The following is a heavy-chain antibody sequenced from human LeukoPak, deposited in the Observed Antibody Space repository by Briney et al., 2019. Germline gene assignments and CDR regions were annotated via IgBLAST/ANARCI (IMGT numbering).Heavy chain of an antibody. CDR1: GFTFSSYA. J-gene: IGHJ4*02. V-gene: IGHV3-23*01. Sequence: PGGSLRLSCAASGFTFSSYAMSWVRQAPGKGLEWVSAISGSGGSTYYADSVEGRFTISRDNSKNTLYLHLNSLRPDDTAAYYCARDRQQVGVSNMRFDSWGQGTLVTVSS. CDR2: ISGSGGST. CDR3: ARDRQQVGVSNMRFDS. D-gene: IGHD6-13*01.